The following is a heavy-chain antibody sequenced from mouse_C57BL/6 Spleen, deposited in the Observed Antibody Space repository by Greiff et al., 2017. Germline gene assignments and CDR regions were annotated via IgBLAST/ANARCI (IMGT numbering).Heavy chain of an antibody. Sequence: AQHQQPGAELAKPGASVKLSCKASGSTFTSYWMHWVKRRPGQGLGWIGYIIPSSGYTKYNQRFKDKATLTADKTSSTAYKQLSSPTYEDSTVYYCAREISDYWGQGTTLTVSS. CDR2: IIPSSGYT. V-gene: IGHV1-7*01. CDR3: AREISDY. CDR1: GSTFTSYW. J-gene: IGHJ2*01.